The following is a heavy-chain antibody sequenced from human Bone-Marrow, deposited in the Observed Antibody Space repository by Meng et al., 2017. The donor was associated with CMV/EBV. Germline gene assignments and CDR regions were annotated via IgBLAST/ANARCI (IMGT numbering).Heavy chain of an antibody. Sequence: GGSLRLSCAASGFTFSSYAMHWVRQAPGKGLEWVAVISYDGSNKYYADSVKGRFTISRDNAKNTLYLQMNSLRAEDTAVYYCARAFTGTRNAFDIWGQGTMVTVSS. CDR1: GFTFSSYA. J-gene: IGHJ3*02. D-gene: IGHD1-7*01. V-gene: IGHV3-30*04. CDR3: ARAFTGTRNAFDI. CDR2: ISYDGSNK.